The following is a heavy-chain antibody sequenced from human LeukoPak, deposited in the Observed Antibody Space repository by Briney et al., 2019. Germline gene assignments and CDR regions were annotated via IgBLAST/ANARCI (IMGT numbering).Heavy chain of an antibody. CDR2: MYHSGNS. Sequence: SETLSLTCTVSGYSISTGYYWGWIRPPPGKGLEWIGSMYHSGNSYYNPSLKSRVTISVDTSKNQFSLKLTSLAAADTAVYYCARDERQWLVYFDYWGQGTLVTVSS. J-gene: IGHJ4*02. CDR1: GYSISTGYY. V-gene: IGHV4-38-2*02. CDR3: ARDERQWLVYFDY. D-gene: IGHD6-19*01.